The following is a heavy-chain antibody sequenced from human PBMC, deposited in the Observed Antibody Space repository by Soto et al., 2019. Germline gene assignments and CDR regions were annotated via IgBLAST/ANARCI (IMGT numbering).Heavy chain of an antibody. V-gene: IGHV3-23*05. CDR2: LLRPGRST. CDR1: GFMFSDYA. J-gene: IGHJ4*02. Sequence: GVSLRLSCSASGFMFSDYAMTWARQAPGKELEWVSGLLRPGRSTYYADSVKGRFTISRDNSKNTVYLQMNSLRADDTAVYYCAKAPPPEYRLAYWGQGTLVTVSS. CDR3: AKAPPPEYRLAY. D-gene: IGHD6-19*01.